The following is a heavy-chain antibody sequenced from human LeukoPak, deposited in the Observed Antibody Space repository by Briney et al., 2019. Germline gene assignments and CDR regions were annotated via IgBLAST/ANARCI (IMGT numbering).Heavy chain of an antibody. D-gene: IGHD4/OR15-4a*01. J-gene: IGHJ4*02. CDR3: SREGRGATGCYTNDY. V-gene: IGHV3-23*01. Sequence: GGSLRLSCAASGFTFSSYAMSWVRQAPGKGLEWVSAISGSGGSTYYADSVKGRFTISRDNSKNTLYLQMNSLKTEDTAMYYCSREGRGATGCYTNDYWGQGTLVTVSS. CDR2: ISGSGGST. CDR1: GFTFSSYA.